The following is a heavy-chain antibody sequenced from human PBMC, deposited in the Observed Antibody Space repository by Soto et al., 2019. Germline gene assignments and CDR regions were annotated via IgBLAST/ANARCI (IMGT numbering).Heavy chain of an antibody. V-gene: IGHV4-30-4*01. CDR2: IYYSGST. D-gene: IGHD3-3*01. Sequence: QVQLQESGPGLVKPSQTLSLTCTVSGGSISSGDYYWSWIRQPPGKGLEWIGYIYYSGSTYYNPSLKSRVTISVDTSKNQFSLKLSSVTAADTAVYYCARELFDFWSGYYPTGWFDPWGQGTQVTVSS. J-gene: IGHJ5*02. CDR3: ARELFDFWSGYYPTGWFDP. CDR1: GGSISSGDYY.